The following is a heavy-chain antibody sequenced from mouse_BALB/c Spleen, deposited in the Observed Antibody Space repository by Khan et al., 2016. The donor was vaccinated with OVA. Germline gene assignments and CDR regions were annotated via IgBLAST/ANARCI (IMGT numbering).Heavy chain of an antibody. V-gene: IGHV1S137*01. CDR1: GYTFTDYA. CDR2: ISTYYGDV. D-gene: IGHD1-1*02. Sequence: QVQLQQSGAELVRPGVSVKISCKGSGYTFTDYAMHWVKQSHAKSLEWFGVISTYYGDVDYSQKFKGKATMTVDRSSSTAYMELARLTSDDSAIYYCARGGKFAYWGQGTLVTVSA. J-gene: IGHJ3*01. CDR3: ARGGKFAY.